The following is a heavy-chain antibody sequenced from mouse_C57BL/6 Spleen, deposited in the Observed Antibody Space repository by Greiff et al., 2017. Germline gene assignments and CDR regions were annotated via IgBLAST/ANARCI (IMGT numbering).Heavy chain of an antibody. CDR3: ARSGGGSSPYYYAMDY. CDR2: IHPNSGST. J-gene: IGHJ4*01. Sequence: VQLQQPGAELVKPGASVKLSCKASGYTFTSYWMHWVKQRPGQGLEWIGMIHPNSGSTNYNEKFKSKATLTVDKSSSTAYMQLSSLTSEDSAVYYCARSGGGSSPYYYAMDYWGQGTSVTVSS. CDR1: GYTFTSYW. D-gene: IGHD1-1*01. V-gene: IGHV1-64*01.